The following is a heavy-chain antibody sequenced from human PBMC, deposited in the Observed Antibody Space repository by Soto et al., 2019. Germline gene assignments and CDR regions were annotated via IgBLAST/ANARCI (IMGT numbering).Heavy chain of an antibody. CDR2: FDPEDGET. J-gene: IGHJ6*02. V-gene: IGHV1-24*01. CDR3: ATRFMGATYGYYGMDV. CDR1: GYTLTELS. D-gene: IGHD1-26*01. Sequence: ASVKVSCKVSGYTLTELSMHWVRQAPGKGLEWMGGFDPEDGETIYAQKFQGRVTMTEDTSTDTAYMELSSLRSEDTAVYYCATRFMGATYGYYGMDVWGQGXTVTVYS.